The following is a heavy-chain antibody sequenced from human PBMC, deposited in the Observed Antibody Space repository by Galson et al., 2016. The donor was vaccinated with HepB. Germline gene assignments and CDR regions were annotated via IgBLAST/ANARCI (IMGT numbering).Heavy chain of an antibody. J-gene: IGHJ6*03. CDR1: GFTVSSNY. Sequence: SLRFSCAASGFTVSSNYLSWVRQAPGKGLEWVSIVYSDGSTYYSDSVRGRFTISRDNSNNIVYLQMNSLRAEDTAVYFCAKNKATARVWGHYYYYMDVWGKGTTVTVSS. CDR3: AKNKATARVWGHYYYYMDV. D-gene: IGHD3-16*01. CDR2: VYSDGST. V-gene: IGHV3-53*01.